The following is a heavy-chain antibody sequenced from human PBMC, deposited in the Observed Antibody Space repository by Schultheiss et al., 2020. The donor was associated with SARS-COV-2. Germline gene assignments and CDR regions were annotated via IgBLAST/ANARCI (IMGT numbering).Heavy chain of an antibody. CDR1: GFTFSNAW. V-gene: IGHV3-15*01. J-gene: IGHJ3*02. D-gene: IGHD6-13*01. CDR3: AKSPIAAAGEGAFDI. CDR2: IKSKTDGGTT. Sequence: GGSLRLSCAASGFTFSNAWMSWVRQAPGKGLEWVGRIKSKTDGGTTDYAAPVKGRFTISRDDSKNTLYLQMNSLRAEDTAVYYCAKSPIAAAGEGAFDIWGQGTMVTVSS.